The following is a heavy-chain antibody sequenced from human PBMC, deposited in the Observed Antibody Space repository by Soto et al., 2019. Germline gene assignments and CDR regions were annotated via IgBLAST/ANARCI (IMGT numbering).Heavy chain of an antibody. CDR2: ISSGGTNI. V-gene: IGHV3-48*03. J-gene: IGHJ4*02. Sequence: GGSLRLSCTASGLPFSSYEMNWVRQAPGKGLEWISYISSGGTNIYYADSVKGRFTISRDTAQNSVDLQMNSLRAEDTAVYYCARDRWVSYSGHDWHFDYWGKGTLVTVS. CDR3: ARDRWVSYSGHDWHFDY. D-gene: IGHD5-12*01. CDR1: GLPFSSYE.